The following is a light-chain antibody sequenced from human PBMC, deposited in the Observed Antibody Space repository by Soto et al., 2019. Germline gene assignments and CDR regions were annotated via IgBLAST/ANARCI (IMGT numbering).Light chain of an antibody. Sequence: QSALTQPPSVSGAPGQRVTISCTGSSSNIGAGYDVHWYQQLPGTAPKLLIYGNSNRPSGVPDRFSGSKSGTSASLAITGLRAEDEADYYCQSYDSRLSGYVVFGGGTKVTVL. CDR1: SSNIGAGYD. V-gene: IGLV1-40*01. CDR3: QSYDSRLSGYVV. CDR2: GNS. J-gene: IGLJ2*01.